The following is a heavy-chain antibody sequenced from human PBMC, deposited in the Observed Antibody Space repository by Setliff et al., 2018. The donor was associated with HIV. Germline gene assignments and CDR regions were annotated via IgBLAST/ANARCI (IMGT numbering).Heavy chain of an antibody. CDR2: IYYSGST. D-gene: IGHD3-22*01. Sequence: SETLSLTCTVSGGSISSSSYYWGWIRQPPGKGLEWIGSIYYSGSTFQNPSLKSRVTISLDKSKNQFSLKLNSVTAADTAVYYCARGFYYDSSGYWPFDYWGQGTLVTVSS. V-gene: IGHV4-39*01. CDR1: GGSISSSSYY. CDR3: ARGFYYDSSGYWPFDY. J-gene: IGHJ4*02.